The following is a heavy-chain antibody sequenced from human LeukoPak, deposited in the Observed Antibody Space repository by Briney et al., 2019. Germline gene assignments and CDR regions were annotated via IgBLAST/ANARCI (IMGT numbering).Heavy chain of an antibody. D-gene: IGHD2-2*01. CDR2: INAGNGNT. V-gene: IGHV1-3*01. CDR3: AREAGVVPAADAFDI. CDR1: GYTFTSYA. Sequence: GASVKVSCKASGYTFTSYAMHWVRQAPGQRLEWMGWINAGNGNTKYSQKFQGRVTITRDTSASTAYMELSSLRSEDTAVYYCAREAGVVPAADAFDIWGQGTMVTVSS. J-gene: IGHJ3*02.